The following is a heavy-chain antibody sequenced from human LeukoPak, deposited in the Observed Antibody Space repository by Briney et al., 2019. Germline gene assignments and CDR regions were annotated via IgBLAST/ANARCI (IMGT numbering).Heavy chain of an antibody. J-gene: IGHJ5*02. CDR1: GGSISSYY. V-gene: IGHV4-59*08. CDR3: ARVEDIVVVPAAIPTSWFDP. CDR2: IYYSGST. D-gene: IGHD2-2*02. Sequence: SETLSLTCTVSGGSISSYYWSWIRQPPEKGLEWIGYIYYSGSTNYNPSLKSRVTISVDTSKNQFSLKLSSVTAADTAVYYCARVEDIVVVPAAIPTSWFDPWGQGTLVTVSS.